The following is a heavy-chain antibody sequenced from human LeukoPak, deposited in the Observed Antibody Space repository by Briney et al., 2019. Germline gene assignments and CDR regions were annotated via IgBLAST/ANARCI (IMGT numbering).Heavy chain of an antibody. D-gene: IGHD3-16*01. CDR2: IYPGDSNT. J-gene: IGHJ4*02. Sequence: SRTGSGYTFPNYWIGWLRHMPGKGLEWSGIIYPGDSNTRYSPSFQGQVTISAEKSISTACLPWSRLKASETAMYYCARFAYDNDYFPGHYWGQGALVTVSS. V-gene: IGHV5-51*01. CDR1: GYTFPNYW. CDR3: ARFAYDNDYFPGHY.